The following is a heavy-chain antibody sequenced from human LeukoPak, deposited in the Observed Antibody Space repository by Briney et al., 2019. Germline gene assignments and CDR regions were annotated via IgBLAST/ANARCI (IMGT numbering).Heavy chain of an antibody. V-gene: IGHV3-30*03. Sequence: PGGSLRLSCAASGFTFSSYGMHWVRQAPGKGLEWVAVISYDGSNKYYADSVKGRFTISRDNSKNTLYLQMNSLRAEDTAVYYCMAEPDYGDYSSPDYYYGMDVWGQGTTVTISS. CDR1: GFTFSSYG. D-gene: IGHD4-17*01. CDR3: MAEPDYGDYSSPDYYYGMDV. J-gene: IGHJ6*02. CDR2: ISYDGSNK.